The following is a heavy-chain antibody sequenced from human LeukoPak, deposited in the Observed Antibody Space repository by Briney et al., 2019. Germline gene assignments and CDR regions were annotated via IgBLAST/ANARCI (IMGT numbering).Heavy chain of an antibody. V-gene: IGHV1-18*01. D-gene: IGHD2-21*02. CDR3: SREFPFCGADCFSGVFDI. Sequence: ASVKVSCKASGYTFSSYGINWVRQAPGQGLEWMGWISVINNDNTRYAQNFQGRLTMTTDTSTTTAYMELRSLRSDDTAVYYCSREFPFCGADCFSGVFDIWGQGTMVTVS. CDR1: GYTFSSYG. J-gene: IGHJ3*02. CDR2: ISVINNDNT.